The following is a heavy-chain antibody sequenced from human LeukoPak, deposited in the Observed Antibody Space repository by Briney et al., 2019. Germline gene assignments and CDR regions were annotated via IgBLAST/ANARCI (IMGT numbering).Heavy chain of an antibody. CDR3: AKASWVSNVDAVL. CDR1: GFTFSNYA. J-gene: IGHJ4*02. CDR2: LRGDGET. D-gene: IGHD1-1*01. Sequence: GGPLTLSCAASGFTFSNYAMSWFRRAPAGGLEWVSSLRGDGETFYADSVEGRFTLSRDDSRNTVYLQLNNLRVEDTAVYYCAKASWVSNVDAVLWGQGTLVTVSS. V-gene: IGHV3-23*01.